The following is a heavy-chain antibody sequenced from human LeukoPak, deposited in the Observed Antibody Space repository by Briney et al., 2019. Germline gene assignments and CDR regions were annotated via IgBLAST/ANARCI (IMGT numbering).Heavy chain of an antibody. J-gene: IGHJ4*02. V-gene: IGHV4-59*06. Sequence: PSETLSLTCTVSGGSISSYYWSWIRQHPGKGLEWIGYIYYSGSTYYNPSLKSRVTISVDTSKNQFSLKLSSVTAADTAVYYCARSTMIVVALDYWGQGTLVTVSS. CDR2: IYYSGST. D-gene: IGHD3-22*01. CDR1: GGSISSYY. CDR3: ARSTMIVVALDY.